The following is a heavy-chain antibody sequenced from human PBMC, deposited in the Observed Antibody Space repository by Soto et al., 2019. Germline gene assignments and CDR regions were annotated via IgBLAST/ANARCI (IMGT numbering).Heavy chain of an antibody. D-gene: IGHD3-10*01. V-gene: IGHV3-48*02. CDR1: GFNFRPYD. CDR3: ARDPGGMDV. CDR2: ISSGSSAI. J-gene: IGHJ6*02. Sequence: GSLRLSCAASGFNFRPYDMNWVRQAPGKGLEWLSHISSGSSAIYYAYSVKGRFTISRDDAKSSLYLLMNSLRDEDTGVYYCARDPGGMDVWGQGTTVTVSS.